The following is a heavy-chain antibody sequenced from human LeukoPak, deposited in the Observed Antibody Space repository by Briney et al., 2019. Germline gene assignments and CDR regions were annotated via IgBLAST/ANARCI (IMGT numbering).Heavy chain of an antibody. D-gene: IGHD3-22*01. CDR2: IYSGGST. J-gene: IGHJ3*02. CDR1: GFTVSNNY. CDR3: AKDRDSSGYYDDAFDI. V-gene: IGHV3-53*01. Sequence: GGSLRLSCAASGFTVSNNYMSWVRQAPGKGLEWVSVIYSGGSTYCADSVKGRFTISRDNSKNTLYLQMNSLRAEDTAVYYCAKDRDSSGYYDDAFDIWGQGTMVTVSS.